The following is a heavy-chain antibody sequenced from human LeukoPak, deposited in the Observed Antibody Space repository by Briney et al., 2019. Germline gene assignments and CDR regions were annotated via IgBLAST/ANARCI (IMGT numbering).Heavy chain of an antibody. D-gene: IGHD1-14*01. V-gene: IGHV4-59*01. CDR2: IYYSGST. J-gene: IGHJ3*02. CDR3: ARSLQWATGAFDI. Sequence: PSETLSLTCTVSGGSISSYYWSWIRQPPGKGLEWIGYIYYSGSTNYNPSLKSRVTISVDTSKNQFSLKLSSVTAGDTAVYYCARSLQWATGAFDIWGQGTMVTASS. CDR1: GGSISSYY.